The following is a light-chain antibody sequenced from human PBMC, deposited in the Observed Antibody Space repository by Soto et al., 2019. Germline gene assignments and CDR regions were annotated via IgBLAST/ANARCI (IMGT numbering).Light chain of an antibody. CDR2: EVT. J-gene: IGLJ1*01. V-gene: IGLV2-14*01. Sequence: ARTQPASVSGSPGQSITISCNGTGSDGGGYDYVSWYQHHPGKAPKVMIYEVTNRPSGVSNRFSGSKSGNTASLTISGLLAEDEADYYCSSYTSSITYVFGTGTKVTVL. CDR1: GSDGGGYDY. CDR3: SSYTSSITYV.